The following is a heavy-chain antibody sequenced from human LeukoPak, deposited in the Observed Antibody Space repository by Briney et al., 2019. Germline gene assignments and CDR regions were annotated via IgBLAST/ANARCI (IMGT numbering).Heavy chain of an antibody. J-gene: IGHJ4*02. CDR1: GFTFSSYA. Sequence: GGSLRLSCAASGFTFSSYAMHWVRQAPGKGLEYVSAISSNGGSTYYANSVKGRFTISRDNSKNTLYLQTGSLRVEDTAVYYCARETPRRGETRDGYRWGQGTLVTVSS. CDR2: ISSNGGST. CDR3: ARETPRRGETRDGYR. D-gene: IGHD5-24*01. V-gene: IGHV3-64*01.